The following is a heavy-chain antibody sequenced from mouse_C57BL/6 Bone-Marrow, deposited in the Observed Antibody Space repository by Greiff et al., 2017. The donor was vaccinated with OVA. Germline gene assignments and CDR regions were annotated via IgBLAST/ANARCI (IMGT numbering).Heavy chain of an antibody. D-gene: IGHD2-5*01. Sequence: QVQLKQPGAELVKPGASVKLSCKASGYTFTSYWMQWVKQRPGQGLEWIGEIDPSDSYTNYNQKFKGKATLTVDTSSSTAYMQLSSLTSEDSAVYYCARGVYSNYFFAYWSQGTLVTVSA. CDR2: IDPSDSYT. J-gene: IGHJ3*01. V-gene: IGHV1-50*01. CDR3: ARGVYSNYFFAY. CDR1: GYTFTSYW.